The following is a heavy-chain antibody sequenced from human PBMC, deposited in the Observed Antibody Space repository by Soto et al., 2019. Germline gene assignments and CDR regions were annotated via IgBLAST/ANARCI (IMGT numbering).Heavy chain of an antibody. Sequence: ASVKVSCKTSGGTFSTYTISWVRQAPGQGLEWMGRIIPIRTMANYAQKFQGRVTITVDKSTSTAYMELSSLRSEDTAVYFCATGGGVGAPPIVYWGQGTLVTLSS. V-gene: IGHV1-69*02. CDR1: GGTFSTYT. J-gene: IGHJ4*02. D-gene: IGHD1-26*01. CDR3: ATGGGVGAPPIVY. CDR2: IIPIRTMA.